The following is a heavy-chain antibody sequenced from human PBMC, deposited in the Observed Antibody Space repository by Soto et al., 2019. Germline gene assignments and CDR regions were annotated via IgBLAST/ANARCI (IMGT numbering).Heavy chain of an antibody. CDR3: ARVIQRQLVEFPFHYYYAMDV. D-gene: IGHD6-13*01. V-gene: IGHV4-61*08. J-gene: IGHJ6*02. Sequence: PSETLSLTCTGSGGSVNSGGSYWSWFRQPPGKGLEWIAYIYYSGSTNYNPSLKSRVTISLDTSKNQFSLKLRSVTAADTAVYYCARVIQRQLVEFPFHYYYAMDVWGQGTTVTVSS. CDR1: GGSVNSGGSY. CDR2: IYYSGST.